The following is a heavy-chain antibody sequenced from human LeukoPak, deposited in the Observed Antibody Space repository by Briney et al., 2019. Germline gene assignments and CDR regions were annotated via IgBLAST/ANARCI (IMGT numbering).Heavy chain of an antibody. CDR3: ARARTRYYYYMDV. Sequence: GGSLRLSCAASGFTFSDYYMSWIRQAPGKGLEWVSYISSSGSTIYYADSVKGRFTISRDNAKNSLYLQMNSLRAEDTAVYYCARARTRYYYYMDVWGKGTTVTVSS. V-gene: IGHV3-11*01. CDR1: GFTFSDYY. J-gene: IGHJ6*03. CDR2: ISSSGSTI.